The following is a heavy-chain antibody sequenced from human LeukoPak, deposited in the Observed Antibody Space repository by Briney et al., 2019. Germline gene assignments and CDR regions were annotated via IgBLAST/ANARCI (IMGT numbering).Heavy chain of an antibody. CDR2: IKSDGSN. V-gene: IGHV3-74*01. D-gene: IGHD4-17*01. J-gene: IGHJ6*03. CDR3: ARGAYGYYYMDV. CDR1: GFTFSSYG. Sequence: GGSLRLSCAASGFTFSSYGMHWVRQAPGKGLVWVSRIKSDGSNYYADSVKGRFTISRDNAKNTLYLEMNSLRAEDTAMYYCARGAYGYYYMDVWGKGTTVTVSS.